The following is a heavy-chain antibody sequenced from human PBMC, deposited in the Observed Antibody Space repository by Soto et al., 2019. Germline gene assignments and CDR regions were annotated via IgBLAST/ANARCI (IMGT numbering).Heavy chain of an antibody. CDR2: INHSGST. J-gene: IGHJ4*02. Sequence: QVQLQQWGAGLLKPSETLSLTCAVYGRSFSGYYWSWIRQPPGKGLEWIGEINHSGSTNYNPSLKRRVTISVDTSQTRFSVNLSSGTAADTAVYYCARAYGGNSGVFDYGGQGTLVTVSS. V-gene: IGHV4-34*01. D-gene: IGHD4-17*01. CDR3: ARAYGGNSGVFDY. CDR1: GRSFSGYY.